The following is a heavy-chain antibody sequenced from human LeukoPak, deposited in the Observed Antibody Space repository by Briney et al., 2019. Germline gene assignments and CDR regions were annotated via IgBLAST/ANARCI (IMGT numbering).Heavy chain of an antibody. CDR3: TRNYYGSGSYADFDY. D-gene: IGHD3-10*01. J-gene: IGHJ4*02. CDR2: IRSTANGYAT. Sequence: PGGSLRLSCAASGFTFSGSALHWVRQASGKGLEWVGRIRSTANGYATAYAASVKGRFTISRDGSKNTAYLQMDSLKTEDTAVYYCTRNYYGSGSYADFDYWGQGTLVTVSS. CDR1: GFTFSGSA. V-gene: IGHV3-73*01.